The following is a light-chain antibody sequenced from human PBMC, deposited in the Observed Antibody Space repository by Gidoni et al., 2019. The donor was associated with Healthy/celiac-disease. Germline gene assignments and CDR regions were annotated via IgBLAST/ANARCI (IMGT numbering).Light chain of an antibody. CDR1: SSEVGGYNY. J-gene: IGLJ2*01. Sequence: QSALTQPASVSGSPGQAITISCTGTSSEVGGYNYVSWYQQHPGKSPKLMIYEVSKRPSGVSTRFSGSKPGNTASLTISGLQAEDEADYYCSSYTSSSTRVFGGGTKLTVL. V-gene: IGLV2-14*01. CDR3: SSYTSSSTRV. CDR2: EVS.